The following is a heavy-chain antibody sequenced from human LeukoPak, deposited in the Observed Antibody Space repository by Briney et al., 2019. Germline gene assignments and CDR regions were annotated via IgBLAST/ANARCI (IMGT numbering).Heavy chain of an antibody. V-gene: IGHV3-74*03. CDR1: GFIFSTTW. CDR2: MYSDGSSA. D-gene: IGHD3-22*01. J-gene: IGHJ4*02. CDR3: ARGLGDSSGYYFGYFDY. Sequence: GGSLRLSCAGSGFIFSTTWMHWVRQAPGKGLMWVSRMYSDGSSATYADSVKGRFTISRDNSKNTLYLQMNSLRAEDTAVYYCARGLGDSSGYYFGYFDYWGQGTLVTVSS.